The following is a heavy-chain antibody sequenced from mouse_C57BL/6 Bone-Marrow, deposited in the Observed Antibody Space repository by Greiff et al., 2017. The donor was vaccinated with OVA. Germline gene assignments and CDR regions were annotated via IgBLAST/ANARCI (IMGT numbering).Heavy chain of an antibody. D-gene: IGHD4-1*02. CDR3: ARRQLGVGYSAWFAY. V-gene: IGHV1-81*01. J-gene: IGHJ3*01. Sequence: VQLQQSGAELARPGASVKLSCKASGYTFTSYGISWVKQRTGQGLEWIGEIYPRSGNTYYNEKFKGKATLTADKSSSTAYMELRSLTSEDSAVYFCARRQLGVGYSAWFAYWGQGTLVTVSA. CDR1: GYTFTSYG. CDR2: IYPRSGNT.